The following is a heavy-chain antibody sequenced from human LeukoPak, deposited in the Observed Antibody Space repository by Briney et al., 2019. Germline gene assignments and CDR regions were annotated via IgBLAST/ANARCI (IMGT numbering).Heavy chain of an antibody. J-gene: IGHJ4*02. V-gene: IGHV3-7*01. CDR3: ATSSDAPANM. Sequence: GGSLRLSCAVSGFTFSTYWMSWVRQAPGKGLEWVANIRQDGGAKYYVDSVKGRFTISRDNAKNSLYLQMNSLRAEDTGVYYCATSSDAPANMWGQGTLVTVSS. D-gene: IGHD2-2*01. CDR2: IRQDGGAK. CDR1: GFTFSTYW.